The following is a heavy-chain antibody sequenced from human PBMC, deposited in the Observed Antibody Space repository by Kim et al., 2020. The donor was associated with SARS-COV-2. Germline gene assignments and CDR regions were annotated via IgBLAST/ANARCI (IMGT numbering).Heavy chain of an antibody. D-gene: IGHD2-21*01. V-gene: IGHV3-73*01. Sequence: YVASVKGRFTISRDDSKNTAYLQMDSLKTEDTAVYYCTISVMATQDWFDPWGQGTLVTVSS. CDR3: TISVMATQDWFDP. J-gene: IGHJ5*02.